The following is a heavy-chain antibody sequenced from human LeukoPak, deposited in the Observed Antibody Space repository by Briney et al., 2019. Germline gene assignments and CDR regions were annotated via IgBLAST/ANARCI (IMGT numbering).Heavy chain of an antibody. V-gene: IGHV4-38-2*01. Sequence: SETLSLTCAISVHSTTRGYYWAWFRPSPGKGLEWIATFFQSHKSFYNASLESRVTMSLDTSKSQFSLNLTSVTAADTAVYYCARVLSVPYLLDSWGQRTEVSVSS. J-gene: IGHJ4*02. CDR3: ARVLSVPYLLDS. CDR1: VHSTTRGYY. D-gene: IGHD3-10*02. CDR2: FFQSHKS.